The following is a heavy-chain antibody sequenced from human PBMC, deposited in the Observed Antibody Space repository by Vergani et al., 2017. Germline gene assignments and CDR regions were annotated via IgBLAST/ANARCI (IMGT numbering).Heavy chain of an antibody. V-gene: IGHV3-30*18. D-gene: IGHD3-10*01. CDR1: GFTFSSYG. CDR3: AKWEGYGSGT. CDR2: ISYDGSNK. Sequence: VQLVESGGGVVQPGRSLRLSCAASGFTFSSYGMHWVRQAPGKGLEWVAVISYDGSNKYYADSVKGRFTISRDNSKNTLYLQMNSLRAEDTAVYYCAKWEGYGSGTWGQGSLVTVSS. J-gene: IGHJ5*02.